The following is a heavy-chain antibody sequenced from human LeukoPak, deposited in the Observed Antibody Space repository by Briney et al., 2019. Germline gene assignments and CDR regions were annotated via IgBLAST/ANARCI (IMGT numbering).Heavy chain of an antibody. CDR1: GGSISSYY. CDR2: ISYSGRP. CDR3: AREARGSNGFYYNF. V-gene: IGHV4-59*01. J-gene: IGHJ4*02. D-gene: IGHD3-22*01. Sequence: SETLSLTCTVSGGSISSYYWAWIRQPPGKGLEWIGDISYSGRPKYNPTLTSRATISADTSKNQFSLKLTSATAADTAVYYCAREARGSNGFYYNFWGQGTLVAVSS.